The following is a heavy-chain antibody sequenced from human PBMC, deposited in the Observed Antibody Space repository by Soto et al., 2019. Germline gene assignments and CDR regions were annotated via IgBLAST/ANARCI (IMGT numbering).Heavy chain of an antibody. CDR3: ARTPDI. CDR2: IYHSGST. Sequence: QLQLQESGSGLVKPSQTLSLTCAVSGGSISSGGYSWSWIRQPPGKGLEWIGYIYHSGSTYYNPSLKRRVPVPADRSKNQFTLKLSSVTAADTAVYSCARTPDIWGQGTMVTVSS. J-gene: IGHJ3*02. V-gene: IGHV4-30-2*01. CDR1: GGSISSGGYS.